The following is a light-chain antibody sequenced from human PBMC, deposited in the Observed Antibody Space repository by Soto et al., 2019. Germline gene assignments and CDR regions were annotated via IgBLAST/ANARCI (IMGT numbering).Light chain of an antibody. CDR2: DAS. CDR3: QQYDNHPRT. Sequence: IQLAPFPSSLPVIDGDRVPITCQASQDITNYLHWFQQKPGKAPKLLIYDASNLETGVPSRFSGSGSGTDFTFTISSLQPEDIATYYCQQYDNHPRTFGGGTKVDIK. CDR1: QDITNY. V-gene: IGKV1-33*01. J-gene: IGKJ4*01.